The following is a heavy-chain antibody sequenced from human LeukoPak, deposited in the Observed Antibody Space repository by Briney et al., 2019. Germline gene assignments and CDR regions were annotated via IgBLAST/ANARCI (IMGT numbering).Heavy chain of an antibody. CDR1: GYTLTELS. CDR3: ATAYGSGSAENYYYGMDV. CDR2: FDPEDGET. D-gene: IGHD3-10*01. V-gene: IGHV1-24*01. J-gene: IGHJ6*02. Sequence: GASVKVSCKVSGYTLTELSMHWVRQAPGKGLEWMGGFDPEDGETIYAQKFQGRVTMTEDTSTDTAYMELSSLRSEDTAVYYCATAYGSGSAENYYYGMDVWGQGTTVTVSS.